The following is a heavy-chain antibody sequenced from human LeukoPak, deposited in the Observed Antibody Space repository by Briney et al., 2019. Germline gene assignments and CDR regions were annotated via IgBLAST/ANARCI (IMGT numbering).Heavy chain of an antibody. CDR3: ARDRTAASWSGSFDY. J-gene: IGHJ4*02. CDR2: MSYDGSNK. D-gene: IGHD3/OR15-3a*01. Sequence: GGSLRLSCAASGFTFSNYAMHWVRQAPGKGLEWVAVMSYDGSNKYHADSVKGRFTISRDNSKDTLYLQMSSLRTEDTAVYYCARDRTAASWSGSFDYWGQGTLVTVSS. V-gene: IGHV3-30-3*01. CDR1: GFTFSNYA.